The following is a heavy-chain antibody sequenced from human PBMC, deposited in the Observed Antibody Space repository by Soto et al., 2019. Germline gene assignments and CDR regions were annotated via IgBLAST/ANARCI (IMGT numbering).Heavy chain of an antibody. Sequence: GEALKNSCKASGYKFSTYRSGRVRQIPRKSLEWMGIIYPGDSDTKYSPSLQGQVTISADTSISTAYLQWTSLKASDTAMYYCARSRRGAYSSGWYSPSGYYNYGIDVWGQGTKVTSP. CDR1: GYKFSTYR. CDR2: IYPGDSDT. V-gene: IGHV5-51*01. CDR3: ARSRRGAYSSGWYSPSGYYNYGIDV. D-gene: IGHD6-19*01. J-gene: IGHJ6*02.